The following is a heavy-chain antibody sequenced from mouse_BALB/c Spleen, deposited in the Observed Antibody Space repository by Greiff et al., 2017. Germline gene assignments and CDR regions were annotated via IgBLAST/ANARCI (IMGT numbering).Heavy chain of an antibody. CDR2: ISYSGST. V-gene: IGHV3-2*02. D-gene: IGHD2-3*01. Sequence: EVMLVESGPGLVKPSQSLSLTCTVTGYSITSDYAWNWIRQFPGNKLEWMGYISYSGSTSYNPSLKSRISITRDTSKNQFFLQLNSVTTEDTATYYCARWDYDGYYAMDYWGQGTSVTVSS. CDR3: ARWDYDGYYAMDY. CDR1: GYSITSDYA. J-gene: IGHJ4*01.